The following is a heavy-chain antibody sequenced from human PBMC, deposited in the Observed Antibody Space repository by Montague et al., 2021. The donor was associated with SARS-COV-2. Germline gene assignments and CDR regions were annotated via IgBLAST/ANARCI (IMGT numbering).Heavy chain of an antibody. CDR1: GGSFSGYY. J-gene: IGHJ6*02. D-gene: IGHD3-10*01. CDR2: INHSGST. CDR3: ARVRYYGSGTSLGMDF. Sequence: SETLSLTCAAYGGSFSGYYWSWIRQPPGKGLEWIGEINHSGSTNYNPSLKSRVTISVDTSKNQFSLKLSSVTAADTAVYYCARVRYYGSGTSLGMDFWGQGTTVTVSS. V-gene: IGHV4-34*01.